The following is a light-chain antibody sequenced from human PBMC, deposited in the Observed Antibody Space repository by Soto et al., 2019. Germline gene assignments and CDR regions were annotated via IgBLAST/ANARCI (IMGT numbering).Light chain of an antibody. CDR3: QQYHKWPPIT. CDR1: QSVDGY. V-gene: IGKV3-15*01. CDR2: GAS. J-gene: IGKJ5*01. Sequence: EVVMTQSPATLSVSLGESATLSCRASQSVDGYLAWYQQKPGQAPRRLIYGASTRASGVTARFRGGGSGTEFTLTISSLQSEDSAVSYCQQYHKWPPITFGQGTRLESK.